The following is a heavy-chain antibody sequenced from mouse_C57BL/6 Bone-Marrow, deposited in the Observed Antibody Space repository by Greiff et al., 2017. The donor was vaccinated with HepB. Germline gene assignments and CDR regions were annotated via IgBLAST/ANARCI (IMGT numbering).Heavy chain of an antibody. CDR3: AIGRGYYGNYGAY. J-gene: IGHJ3*01. Sequence: QVQLQQPGAELVKPGASVKVSCKASGYTFTSYWMHWVKQRPGQGLEWIGRIHPSDSDTNYNQTFKGKATLTVDKSSSTAYMQLSSLTSEDSAVYYCAIGRGYYGNYGAYWGQGTLVTVSA. V-gene: IGHV1-74*01. D-gene: IGHD2-1*01. CDR2: IHPSDSDT. CDR1: GYTFTSYW.